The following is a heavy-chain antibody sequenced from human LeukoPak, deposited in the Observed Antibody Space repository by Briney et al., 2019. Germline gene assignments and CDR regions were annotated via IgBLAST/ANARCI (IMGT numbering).Heavy chain of an antibody. V-gene: IGHV3-21*01. J-gene: IGHJ4*02. Sequence: GGSLRLSCAASGFTFSSYSKNWVRQAPGKGLEWVSSISSSSYIYYADSVKGRFTISRDNAKNSLYLQMNSLRAEDTAVYYCAREYSSGWYFGIFDYWGQGTLVTVSS. CDR3: AREYSSGWYFGIFDY. D-gene: IGHD6-19*01. CDR2: ISSSSYI. CDR1: GFTFSSYS.